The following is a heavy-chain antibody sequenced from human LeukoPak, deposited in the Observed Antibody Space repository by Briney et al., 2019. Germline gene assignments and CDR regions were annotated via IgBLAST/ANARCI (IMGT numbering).Heavy chain of an antibody. D-gene: IGHD1-26*01. J-gene: IGHJ3*02. Sequence: ASAKVSCKASGGTFSSYAISWVRQAPGQGLEWMGGIIPIFGTANYAQKFQGRVTITADESTSTAYMELSSLRSEDTAVYYCARVESDYPGRRYRGTTMYAFDIWGQGTMVTVSS. CDR2: IIPIFGTA. V-gene: IGHV1-69*13. CDR3: ARVESDYPGRRYRGTTMYAFDI. CDR1: GGTFSSYA.